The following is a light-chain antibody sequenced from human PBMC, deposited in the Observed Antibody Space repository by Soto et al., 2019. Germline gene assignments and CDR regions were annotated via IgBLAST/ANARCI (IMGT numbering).Light chain of an antibody. J-gene: IGKJ5*01. CDR3: HQYNKWPPIT. V-gene: IGKV3-15*01. CDR1: HSVRSD. Sequence: EIVMTQSPATLSVSPGERATLSCRASHSVRSDLAWYQQKPVQSPRLLIFDASTRATGIPARFSGSGSGTEFTLTISNLQSEDFAVYYCHQYNKWPPITFGQGTRLEIK. CDR2: DAS.